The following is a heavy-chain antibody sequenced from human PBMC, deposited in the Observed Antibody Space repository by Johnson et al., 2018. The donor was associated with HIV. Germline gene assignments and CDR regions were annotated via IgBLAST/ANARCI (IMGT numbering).Heavy chain of an antibody. J-gene: IGHJ3*02. CDR3: TTALRGTVTRDGYILDAFDI. Sequence: VQLVESGGGCAQPGGSLRLSCAVSGFTFSNAWMSWVRQAPGKGLEWVGRIKSKTDGGTTDYAAPVKGRFTISSDDSKNTLYLQMNSLKTEDTAVYYCTTALRGTVTRDGYILDAFDIWGQGTMVTVSS. V-gene: IGHV3-15*01. D-gene: IGHD5-24*01. CDR1: GFTFSNAW. CDR2: IKSKTDGGTT.